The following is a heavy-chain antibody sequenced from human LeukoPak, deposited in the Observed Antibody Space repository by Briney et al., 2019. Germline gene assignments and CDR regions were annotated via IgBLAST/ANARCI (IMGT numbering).Heavy chain of an antibody. D-gene: IGHD2-2*01. CDR2: MNPNSGNT. V-gene: IGHV1-8*01. Sequence: ASVKVSCKASGYTFTSYDINWVRQATGQGLEWMGWMNPNSGNTGYAQKFQSRVTMTRNTSISTAYMELSSLRSEDTAVYYCARGAAATAAIYYWGQGTLVTVSS. CDR3: ARGAAATAAIYY. J-gene: IGHJ4*02. CDR1: GYTFTSYD.